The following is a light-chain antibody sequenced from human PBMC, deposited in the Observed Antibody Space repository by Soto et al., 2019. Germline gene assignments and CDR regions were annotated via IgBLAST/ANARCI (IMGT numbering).Light chain of an antibody. J-gene: IGKJ4*01. Sequence: DIQMTQSPSTLSASVGDRVTITCRASQSISSWLAWYQQKPGKAPKLLIYDASSLESGVPSRFSGSGSGTEFTLTISSLQPDDFATYYCQQYNSYSPRTFGGGTKVDSK. CDR1: QSISSW. CDR3: QQYNSYSPRT. CDR2: DAS. V-gene: IGKV1-5*01.